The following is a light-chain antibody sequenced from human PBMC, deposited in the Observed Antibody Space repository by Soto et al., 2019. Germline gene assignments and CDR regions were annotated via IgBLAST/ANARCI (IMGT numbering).Light chain of an antibody. CDR1: QSVSSSY. CDR2: AAS. J-gene: IGKJ4*01. Sequence: EIVLTQSPGTLSLSPGERATLSCRASQSVSSSYLAWYQQKPGQAPRLLISAASSRATGVPDRFSGSGSGADFTLSVSRLEPEDFAVYYCQHYGSASPIFGGGNKVEIK. CDR3: QHYGSASPI. V-gene: IGKV3-20*01.